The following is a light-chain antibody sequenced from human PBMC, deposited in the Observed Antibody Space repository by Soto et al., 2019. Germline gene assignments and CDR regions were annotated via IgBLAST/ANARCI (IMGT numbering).Light chain of an antibody. CDR1: SSNIGSNT. V-gene: IGLV1-44*01. Sequence: QSVLTQPPSASGTPGQRVTISCSGSSSNIGSNTVNWYQQLPGTAPKLLIYSNNQRPSGVPDRFSGSKSGTSASLAISGLQSEDEADYYCAAWDDSMTGVVFGGGTTVTVL. J-gene: IGLJ2*01. CDR2: SNN. CDR3: AAWDDSMTGVV.